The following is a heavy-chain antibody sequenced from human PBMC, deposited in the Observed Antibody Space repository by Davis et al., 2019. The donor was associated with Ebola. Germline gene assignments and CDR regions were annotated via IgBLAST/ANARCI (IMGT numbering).Heavy chain of an antibody. CDR1: GFTFDDYT. J-gene: IGHJ4*02. CDR3: AKDDMVQGVRFFDN. Sequence: GESLKISCTASGFTFDDYTMHWVRQVPGKGLEWVSLIKWDVISTDYTDSVKGRLTISRDNSKNSLYLQMNSLRTEDTALYYCAKDDMVQGVRFFDNWGQGTLVTVSS. D-gene: IGHD3-10*01. V-gene: IGHV3-43*01. CDR2: IKWDVIST.